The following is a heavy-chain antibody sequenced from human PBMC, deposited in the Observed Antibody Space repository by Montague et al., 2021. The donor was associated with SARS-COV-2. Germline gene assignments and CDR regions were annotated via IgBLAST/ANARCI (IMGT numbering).Heavy chain of an antibody. Sequence: SETLSLTCVVSGDSISTDNWRTWVRLPPGKGLEWVGEIYHTGSTKYKPSLKSRVSMSVDKSWNQFSLRLTSVTAADTAVYYCARGSGCSGGSCYSEWDPYYYYGMDVWGQGTTVTVSS. D-gene: IGHD2-15*01. CDR3: ARGSGCSGGSCYSEWDPYYYYGMDV. J-gene: IGHJ6*02. CDR2: IYHTGST. CDR1: GDSISTDNW. V-gene: IGHV4-4*02.